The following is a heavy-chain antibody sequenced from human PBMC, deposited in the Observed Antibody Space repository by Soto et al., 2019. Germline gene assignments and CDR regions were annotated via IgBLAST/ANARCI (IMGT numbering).Heavy chain of an antibody. Sequence: ASVKVSCTASGYTFTSYAMHWVRQAPGQRLEWMGWINAGNGNTKYSQKFQGRVTITRDTSASTAYMELSSLRSEDTAVYYCARQLLWFGEVLYYYYGMDVWGQGTTVTVSS. V-gene: IGHV1-3*01. J-gene: IGHJ6*02. D-gene: IGHD3-10*01. CDR2: INAGNGNT. CDR1: GYTFTSYA. CDR3: ARQLLWFGEVLYYYYGMDV.